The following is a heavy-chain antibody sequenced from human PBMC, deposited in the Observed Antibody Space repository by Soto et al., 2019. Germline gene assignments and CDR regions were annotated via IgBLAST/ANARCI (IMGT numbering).Heavy chain of an antibody. D-gene: IGHD3-10*01. V-gene: IGHV3-23*04. J-gene: IGHJ4*02. Sequence: EVHLAESXXRLVQPGGSLRLSCAASGFTFNNHAMTWVRQAPGKGLEYVATISPGGATYYADSVKGRFTVSRANSKNTVSLHMDSLRADDTARYYCARDRLGFGDLDSWGPGTLLTVSS. CDR1: GFTFNNHA. CDR2: ISPGGAT. CDR3: ARDRLGFGDLDS.